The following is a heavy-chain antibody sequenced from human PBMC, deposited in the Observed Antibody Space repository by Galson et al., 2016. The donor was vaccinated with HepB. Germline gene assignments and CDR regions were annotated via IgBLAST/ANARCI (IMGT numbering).Heavy chain of an antibody. CDR1: GFTFSTYV. V-gene: IGHV3-64*01. Sequence: SLRLSCAASGFTFSTYVLHWVRQAPGKGLEYVSGISSSGNGTFYANSVKGRFIISRDNSENTVYLQMDSLRREDMGVYYCARDLLHCSGGVCLSFGMDVWGKGTTVTVSS. D-gene: IGHD2-8*02. J-gene: IGHJ6*04. CDR2: ISSSGNGT. CDR3: ARDLLHCSGGVCLSFGMDV.